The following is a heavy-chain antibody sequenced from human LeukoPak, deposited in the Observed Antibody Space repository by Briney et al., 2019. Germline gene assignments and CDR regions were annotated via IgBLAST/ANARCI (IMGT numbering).Heavy chain of an antibody. CDR2: MNPNSGNT. Sequence: ASVKVSCKASGYTFTSYDINWVRQATGQGLEWMGWMNPNSGNTGYAQKFQGRVTMTRNTSISTAYMELSSLRSEDTAVYYCARGKEGEFWGGYYRGGYYYYYGMDVWGQGTTVTVSS. J-gene: IGHJ6*02. CDR3: ARGKEGEFWGGYYRGGYYYYYGMDV. V-gene: IGHV1-8*01. CDR1: GYTFTSYD. D-gene: IGHD3-3*01.